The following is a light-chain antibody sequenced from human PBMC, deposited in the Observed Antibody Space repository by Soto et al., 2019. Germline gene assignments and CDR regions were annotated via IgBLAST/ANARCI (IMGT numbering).Light chain of an antibody. J-gene: IGKJ2*01. CDR1: QGIRNY. Sequence: DIQLTQSPSLLSASVGDRVTITCRASQGIRNYLAWYQQRPAKAPKLLIYAASTLQSGVPPRFSGSGSGTEFTLRINSLQPEDFATYYCQQLNDYPYTFGQGTKLEIK. CDR2: AAS. V-gene: IGKV1-9*01. CDR3: QQLNDYPYT.